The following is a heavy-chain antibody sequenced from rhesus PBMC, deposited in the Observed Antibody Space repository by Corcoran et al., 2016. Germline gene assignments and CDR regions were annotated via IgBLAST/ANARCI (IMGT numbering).Heavy chain of an antibody. CDR2: IYGNSATT. V-gene: IGHV4-143*01. CDR3: ASPSTGGAFDI. Sequence: QVQLQESGPGLVKPSETLSLTCTVSGGSISGFYYWSWIRQPPGKGLEWIGGIYGNSATTYSNPSLKSRVTISKDTSKNQFSLKLNSVTAADTAVYYCASPSTGGAFDIWGPGTPITISS. CDR1: GGSISGFYY. J-gene: IGHJ2*01. D-gene: IGHD4-29*01.